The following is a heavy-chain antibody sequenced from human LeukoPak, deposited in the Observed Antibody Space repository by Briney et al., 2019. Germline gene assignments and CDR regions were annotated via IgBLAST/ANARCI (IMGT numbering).Heavy chain of an antibody. J-gene: IGHJ4*02. CDR2: ISYDGSNK. V-gene: IGHV3-30*01. D-gene: IGHD1-26*01. CDR3: ASVSGSYSPTPIDY. Sequence: GGSLRLSCAASGFTFSSYAMHWVRQAPGKGLEWVAVISYDGSNKYYADSVEGRFTISRDNSKNTLYLQMNSLRAEDTAVYYCASVSGSYSPTPIDYWAREPWSPSPQ. CDR1: GFTFSSYA.